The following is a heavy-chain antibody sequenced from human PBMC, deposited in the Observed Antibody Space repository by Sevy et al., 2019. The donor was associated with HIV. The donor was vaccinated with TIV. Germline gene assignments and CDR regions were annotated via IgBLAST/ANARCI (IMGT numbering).Heavy chain of an antibody. D-gene: IGHD6-19*01. CDR2: ISSSGST. Sequence: SETLSLTCSVSGDSITRSAYYWAWIRQPPGKGLEWIGSISSSGSTYHNASLKGRLTMAVDTSKSQFSLTLESVTAADTAVYYCARRSAGQWLAVYYSDSWGQGTLVTVSS. CDR3: ARRSAGQWLAVYYSDS. CDR1: GDSITRSAYY. V-gene: IGHV4-39*01. J-gene: IGHJ4*02.